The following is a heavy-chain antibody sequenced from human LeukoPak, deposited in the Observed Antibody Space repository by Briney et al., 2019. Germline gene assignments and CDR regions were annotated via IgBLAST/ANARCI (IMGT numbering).Heavy chain of an antibody. V-gene: IGHV3-48*02. Sequence: GGSLRLSCAASGFTLSSYSMNWVRQAPGKGLEWVSYISSSSSTIYYADSVKGRFTISRDNAKNSLYLQMNSLRDEDTAVYYCARVLIYYGSGSYYAEYFQHWGQGTLVTVSS. J-gene: IGHJ1*01. CDR2: ISSSSSTI. D-gene: IGHD3-10*01. CDR1: GFTLSSYS. CDR3: ARVLIYYGSGSYYAEYFQH.